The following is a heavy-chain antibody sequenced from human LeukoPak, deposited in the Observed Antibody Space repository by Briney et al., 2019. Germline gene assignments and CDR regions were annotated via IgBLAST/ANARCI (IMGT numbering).Heavy chain of an antibody. D-gene: IGHD1-26*01. CDR3: ASYRPFGWELPIADAFGI. CDR1: GGSISSSSYY. J-gene: IGHJ3*02. Sequence: SETLSLTCTVPGGSISSSSYYWGWIRQPPGKGLEWIGSIYYSGSTYYNTSLKSRVTISVDTSKNQFSLKLSSVTAADTAVYYCASYRPFGWELPIADAFGIWGQGTMVTVSS. V-gene: IGHV4-39*01. CDR2: IYYSGST.